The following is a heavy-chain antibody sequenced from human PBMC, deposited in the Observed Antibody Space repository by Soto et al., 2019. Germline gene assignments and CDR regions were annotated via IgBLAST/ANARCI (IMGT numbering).Heavy chain of an antibody. CDR1: GYTFTGYY. Sequence: QVQLVQSGAEVKKPGASVKVSCKASGYTFTGYYMHWVRQAPGQGLEWMGWINPNSGGTNYAQKLQGAVTMTRDTSLRTAYMELSRLRSDDTAVYYCARDYRAGTRYYYYGMDVWGQGTTVTVSS. D-gene: IGHD1-1*01. CDR2: INPNSGGT. V-gene: IGHV1-2*02. J-gene: IGHJ6*02. CDR3: ARDYRAGTRYYYYGMDV.